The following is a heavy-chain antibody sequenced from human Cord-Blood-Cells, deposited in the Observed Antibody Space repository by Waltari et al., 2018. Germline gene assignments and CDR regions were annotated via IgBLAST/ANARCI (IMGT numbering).Heavy chain of an antibody. CDR1: GYTLTESS. J-gene: IGHJ4*02. D-gene: IGHD2-21*01. CDR3: ATMTCGGDCYNY. CDR2: FDPEDGET. V-gene: IGHV1-24*01. Sequence: QVQLVQSGAEVKKPGASVKVSCKVSGYTLTESSMHWVRQAPGNGLEWMGGFDPEDGETIYAQKFQGRVTMTEDTSTDTAYMELSSLRSEDTAVYYCATMTCGGDCYNYWGQGTLVTVSS.